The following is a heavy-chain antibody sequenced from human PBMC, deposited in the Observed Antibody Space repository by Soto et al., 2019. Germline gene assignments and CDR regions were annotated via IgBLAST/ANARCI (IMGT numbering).Heavy chain of an antibody. D-gene: IGHD3-22*01. CDR3: ARDRYYYDTTRRGMDV. Sequence: QVQLVESGGGVVQPGRSLRLSCAASGVTFSSYGMHWVRQAPGKGLEWVAVIWSDGGNKYYADSVKGRFTISRDNSKNTLYLQMNSLRAEDTAVYYCARDRYYYDTTRRGMDVWGQGTTVTVSS. CDR1: GVTFSSYG. V-gene: IGHV3-33*01. CDR2: IWSDGGNK. J-gene: IGHJ6*02.